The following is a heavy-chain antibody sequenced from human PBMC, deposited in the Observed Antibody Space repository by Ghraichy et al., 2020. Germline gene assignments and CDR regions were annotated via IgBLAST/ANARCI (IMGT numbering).Heavy chain of an antibody. J-gene: IGHJ3*02. Sequence: LSLTCAASGFTFSTYAMSWVRQAPGKGLEWVSAISGSGGNTYYADSVKGRFTISRDNSKNTLYLQMNSLRAEDTAVYYCAKGYSAGYDLNAFDIWGQGTMVTVSS. CDR3: AKGYSAGYDLNAFDI. D-gene: IGHD1-26*01. CDR1: GFTFSTYA. V-gene: IGHV3-23*01. CDR2: ISGSGGNT.